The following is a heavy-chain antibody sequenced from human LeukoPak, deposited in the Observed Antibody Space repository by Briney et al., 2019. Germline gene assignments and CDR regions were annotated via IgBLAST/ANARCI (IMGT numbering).Heavy chain of an antibody. Sequence: SQTLSLTCTVSGGSISSYYWSWIRQPPGKGLEWIGYIYYSGSTNYNPSLKSRVTISVDTSKNQFSLKLSSVTAADTAVYYCARDRYYYDSSGYIGNAFDIWGQGTMVTVSS. CDR1: GGSISSYY. V-gene: IGHV4-59*01. J-gene: IGHJ3*02. CDR3: ARDRYYYDSSGYIGNAFDI. CDR2: IYYSGST. D-gene: IGHD3-22*01.